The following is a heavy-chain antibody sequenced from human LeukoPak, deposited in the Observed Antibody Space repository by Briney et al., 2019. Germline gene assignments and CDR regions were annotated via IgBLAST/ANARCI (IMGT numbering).Heavy chain of an antibody. D-gene: IGHD1-26*01. Sequence: SETLSLTCIASDYSISSGYYWGWIRQPPGKGLEWIGSISHSGSTYYNPSLKSRVTTSLDTSKNQFSLKLRSVTAADTAFYYCTREGDVVGATIDSWGQGTLVTVSS. CDR3: TREGDVVGATIDS. CDR2: ISHSGST. J-gene: IGHJ4*02. V-gene: IGHV4-38-2*02. CDR1: DYSISSGYY.